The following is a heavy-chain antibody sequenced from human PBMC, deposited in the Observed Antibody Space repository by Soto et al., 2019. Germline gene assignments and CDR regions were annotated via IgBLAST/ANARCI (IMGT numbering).Heavy chain of an antibody. J-gene: IGHJ3*01. Sequence: QVQLQESGPGLVRPSQTLSLTCTVSAGSISTINYYWSWIRQHPEKGLEWIGYISYRGSTFYHSSLKNRITISLDTARKQFSLTLTSVTAADTAVYYCARSAQWDGFDPWGQGTMVTVSS. CDR1: AGSISTINYY. D-gene: IGHD2-8*01. CDR2: ISYRGST. CDR3: ARSAQWDGFDP. V-gene: IGHV4-31*03.